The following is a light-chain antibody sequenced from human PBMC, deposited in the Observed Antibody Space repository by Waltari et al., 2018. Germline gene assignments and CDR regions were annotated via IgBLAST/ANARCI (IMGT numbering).Light chain of an antibody. CDR3: QQYDHVPYT. V-gene: IGKV1-33*01. Sequence: DIQMTQSLSSLSASVGDRVTITCQASQDITNFLNLYQQKPGKAPKLLIYDASNLETGVPLRFSGSGSGTHFTLTITSLQPEDIATYYCQQYDHVPYTFGQGTRVEIK. CDR1: QDITNF. CDR2: DAS. J-gene: IGKJ2*01.